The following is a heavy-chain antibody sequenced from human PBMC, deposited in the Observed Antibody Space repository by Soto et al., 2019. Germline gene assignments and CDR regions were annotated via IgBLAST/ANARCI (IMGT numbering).Heavy chain of an antibody. Sequence: PSETLSLTCTVSGGSISSYYWGWIRQPPGKGLEWIGYIYYSGSTNYNPSLKSRVTISVDTSKNQFSLKLSSVTAADTAVYYCARVGRNYYDSSGYYRYYYGMDVWGQGTTVTVSS. CDR2: IYYSGST. J-gene: IGHJ6*02. V-gene: IGHV4-59*01. CDR3: ARVGRNYYDSSGYYRYYYGMDV. D-gene: IGHD3-22*01. CDR1: GGSISSYY.